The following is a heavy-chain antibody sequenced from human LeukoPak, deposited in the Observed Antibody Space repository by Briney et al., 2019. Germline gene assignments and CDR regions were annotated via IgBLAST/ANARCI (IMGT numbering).Heavy chain of an antibody. V-gene: IGHV7-4-1*02. CDR1: GYTFTSYS. CDR3: ASIAAAGDITFDY. Sequence: GASVKVSCKASGYTFTSYSISWVRQAPGQGLEWMGWINTNTGNPTYAQGFTGRFVFSLDTSVSTAYLQISSLKAEDTAVYYCASIAAAGDITFDYWGQGTLVTVSS. J-gene: IGHJ4*02. D-gene: IGHD6-13*01. CDR2: INTNTGNP.